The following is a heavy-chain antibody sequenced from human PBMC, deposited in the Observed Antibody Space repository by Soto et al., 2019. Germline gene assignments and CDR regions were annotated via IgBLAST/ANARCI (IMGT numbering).Heavy chain of an antibody. CDR2: ISARGGSL. V-gene: IGHV3-23*01. D-gene: IGHD3-16*02. J-gene: IGHJ6*02. Sequence: EVQLLESGGGLVQPGGSLRLSCAASGFSFSSYAMVWVRQAPGKGLEWVSVISARGGSLYFADSVKGRFTISRDQSKNTLYLQMDSLTTEDTAVYYCAKDLYNYVWGSNRYTDRRQYHYAMDVWGQGTTVTVSS. CDR1: GFSFSSYA. CDR3: AKDLYNYVWGSNRYTDRRQYHYAMDV.